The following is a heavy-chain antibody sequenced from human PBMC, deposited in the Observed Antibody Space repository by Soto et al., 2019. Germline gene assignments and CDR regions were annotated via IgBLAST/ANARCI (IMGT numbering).Heavy chain of an antibody. J-gene: IGHJ6*04. CDR2: IGTAGDT. CDR1: GFTFSSYD. CDR3: ARVPYLEPKGMDV. Sequence: GGSLRLSCAASGFTFSSYDMHWVRQATGKGLEWVSGIGTAGDTYYPGSVKGRFTISRENAKNSLYLQMNSLRAGDTPVYYCARVPYLEPKGMDVWGKGTTVTVSS. V-gene: IGHV3-13*01. D-gene: IGHD3-3*01.